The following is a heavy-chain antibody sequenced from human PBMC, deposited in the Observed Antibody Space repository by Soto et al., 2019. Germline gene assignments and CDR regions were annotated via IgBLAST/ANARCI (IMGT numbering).Heavy chain of an antibody. V-gene: IGHV4-39*01. J-gene: IGHJ5*02. CDR1: GGSISSSSYY. Sequence: PSETLSLTCIVSGGSISSSSYYWGWIRQPPGKGLEWIGSIYYSGSTYYNPSLKSRVTISVDTSKNQFSLKLSSVTAADTAVFYCARYRARNWFDPWGQGTMVPVSP. CDR2: IYYSGST. D-gene: IGHD6-6*01. CDR3: ARYRARNWFDP.